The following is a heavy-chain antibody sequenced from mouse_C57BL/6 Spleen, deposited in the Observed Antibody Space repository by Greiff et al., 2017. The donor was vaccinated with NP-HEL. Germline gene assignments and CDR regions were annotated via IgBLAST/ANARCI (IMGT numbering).Heavy chain of an antibody. J-gene: IGHJ2*01. CDR3: ARRRGNYYGSSFDY. CDR2: INPNNGGT. CDR1: GYTFTDHY. V-gene: IGHV1-26*01. Sequence: EVQLQQSGPELVKPGASVKISCKASGYTFTDHYMNWVKQSHGKSLEWIGDINPNNGGTSYNQKFKGKATLTVDKSSSTAYMELRSLTSEDSAVYYCARRRGNYYGSSFDYWGQGTTLTVSS. D-gene: IGHD1-1*01.